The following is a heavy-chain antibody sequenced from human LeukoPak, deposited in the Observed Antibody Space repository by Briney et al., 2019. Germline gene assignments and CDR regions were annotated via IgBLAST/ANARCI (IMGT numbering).Heavy chain of an antibody. CDR3: ARESSGSRYGGSFDV. J-gene: IGHJ3*01. D-gene: IGHD6-19*01. CDR1: GFTFSSYS. Sequence: GGSLRLSCAASGFTFSSYSINWVRQAPGKGLEWVSSISSSRYIYYADSVKGRFTISRDNAKNSLYLQMNSLRAEDTAVYYCARESSGSRYGGSFDVWGQGTMVTVSS. CDR2: ISSSRYI. V-gene: IGHV3-21*01.